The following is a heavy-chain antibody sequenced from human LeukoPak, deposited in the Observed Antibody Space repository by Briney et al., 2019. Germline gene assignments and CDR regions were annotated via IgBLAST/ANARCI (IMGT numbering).Heavy chain of an antibody. CDR3: ARANNYYDSSGYYLPDY. CDR2: IYYSGST. Sequence: SETLSLTCTVSGGSISSSSYYWGWIRQPPGKGLEWIGSIYYSGSTYYNPSLKSRVTISVDTSKNQFSLKLSSVTAADTAVYYCARANNYYDSSGYYLPDYWGQGTLVTVSS. CDR1: GGSISSSSYY. J-gene: IGHJ4*02. D-gene: IGHD3-22*01. V-gene: IGHV4-39*07.